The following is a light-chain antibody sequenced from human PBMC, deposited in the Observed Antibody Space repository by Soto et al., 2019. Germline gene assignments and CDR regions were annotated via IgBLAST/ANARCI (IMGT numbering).Light chain of an antibody. J-gene: IGLJ2*01. CDR1: SSDVGGYNY. CDR2: DVS. V-gene: IGLV2-8*01. CDR3: SSYAGSNIGV. Sequence: QSALTQPPSASGSPGQSVTISCTGSSSDVGGYNYVSWYQQHPGKAPKLMIYDVSKRPSGVPDRFSGSKSGNTASLTVSGLQAEDEADYYCSSYAGSNIGVFGGGTKVTVL.